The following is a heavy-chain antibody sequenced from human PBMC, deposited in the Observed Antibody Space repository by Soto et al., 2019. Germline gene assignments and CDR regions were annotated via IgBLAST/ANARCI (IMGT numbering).Heavy chain of an antibody. Sequence: EVQLLESGGGLVQPGGSLRLSCAASGFTFTTYAMTWVRQAPGKGLEWISAINNAGTTYYADSVKGRFTISRDNAKNTLYLQMNGLSVEDTAVYYCAKDWYVDYWGQGTLVTVSS. D-gene: IGHD6-13*01. V-gene: IGHV3-23*01. CDR2: INNAGTT. CDR3: AKDWYVDY. J-gene: IGHJ4*02. CDR1: GFTFTTYA.